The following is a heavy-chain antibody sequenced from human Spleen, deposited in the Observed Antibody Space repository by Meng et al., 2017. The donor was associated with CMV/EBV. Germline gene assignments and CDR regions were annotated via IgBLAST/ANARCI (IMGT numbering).Heavy chain of an antibody. CDR1: GFTFDDYG. Sequence: GESLKISCAASGFTFDDYGMSWVRQAPGKGLEWVSGINWYGGSTGYADSVKGRFTISRDNAKNSLYLQMNSLRAEDTALYSCARSQSGFLEWLLNRPRSRERDYGMDVWGQGTTVTVSS. CDR3: ARSQSGFLEWLLNRPRSRERDYGMDV. J-gene: IGHJ6*02. V-gene: IGHV3-20*04. CDR2: INWYGGST. D-gene: IGHD3-3*01.